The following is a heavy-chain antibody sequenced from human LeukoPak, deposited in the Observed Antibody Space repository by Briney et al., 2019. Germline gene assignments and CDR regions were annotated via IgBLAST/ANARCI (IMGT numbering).Heavy chain of an antibody. Sequence: PGGSLRLSCAASGFTFSSYAMSWVRQAPGKGLEWVSAISGSGGSTYYADSVKGRFTISRDNSKNTLYLQMNSLRAEDTAVYYCARDLGIVVVVAAWPRKLPLVYWGQGTLVTVSS. V-gene: IGHV3-23*01. CDR2: ISGSGGST. CDR1: GFTFSSYA. J-gene: IGHJ4*02. D-gene: IGHD2-15*01. CDR3: ARDLGIVVVVAAWPRKLPLVY.